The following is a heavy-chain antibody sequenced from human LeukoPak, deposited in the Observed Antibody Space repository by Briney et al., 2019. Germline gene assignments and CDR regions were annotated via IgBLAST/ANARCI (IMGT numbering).Heavy chain of an antibody. D-gene: IGHD3-16*01. V-gene: IGHV5-51*01. J-gene: IGHJ4*02. CDR3: ARHGVYDYVWGSYGDY. CDR2: IYPGDSDT. Sequence: GESLQISCQGSGYSFTSYWIGWVRQVPGKGLEWMGIIYPGDSDTRYSPSFQGQVTISADKSISTAYLQWSSLKAPDTAMYYCARHGVYDYVWGSYGDYWGQGTLVTVSS. CDR1: GYSFTSYW.